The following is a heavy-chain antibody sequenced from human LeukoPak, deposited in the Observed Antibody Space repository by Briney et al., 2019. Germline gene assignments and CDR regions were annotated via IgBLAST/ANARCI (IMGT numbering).Heavy chain of an antibody. CDR3: ARDEYSGSYYPDY. CDR2: IKQDGSEK. V-gene: IGHV3-7*01. CDR1: GFTFSSYW. J-gene: IGHJ4*02. Sequence: GGSLRLSCAASGFTFSSYWMSWVRQAPGKGLEWVANIKQDGSEKYYVGSVKGRFTISRDNAKNSLYLQMNSLRAEDTAVYYCARDEYSGSYYPDYWGQGTLVTVSS. D-gene: IGHD1-26*01.